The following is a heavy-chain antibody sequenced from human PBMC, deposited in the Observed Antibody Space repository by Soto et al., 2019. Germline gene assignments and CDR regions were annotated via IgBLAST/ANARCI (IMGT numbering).Heavy chain of an antibody. Sequence: GASVKVSCKVFGYTLSELSFHWVRQAPGKGLEWMATFDPEDGERIYAQKFQGRVTMTEDTSTDTAYMEVSGLKSEDTAVYYCATALSRVGATFGHWGQGTLVTVSS. V-gene: IGHV1-24*01. J-gene: IGHJ4*02. CDR2: FDPEDGER. CDR1: GYTLSELS. D-gene: IGHD1-26*01. CDR3: ATALSRVGATFGH.